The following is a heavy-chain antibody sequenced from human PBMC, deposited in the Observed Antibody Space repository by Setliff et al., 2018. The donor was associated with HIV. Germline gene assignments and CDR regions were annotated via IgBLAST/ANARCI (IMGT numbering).Heavy chain of an antibody. V-gene: IGHV1-18*01. CDR3: ARVKVVPAANHYYYIMDV. Sequence: ASVKVSCKASGYTFTTYGISWVRQAPGQGLEWMGWISAYNGNTNYAQKLQGRVTMTTDTSTSTAYMELRSLRSDDTAVYYCARVKVVPAANHYYYIMDVWGKGTTVTVSS. D-gene: IGHD2-2*01. CDR2: ISAYNGNT. J-gene: IGHJ6*03. CDR1: GYTFTTYG.